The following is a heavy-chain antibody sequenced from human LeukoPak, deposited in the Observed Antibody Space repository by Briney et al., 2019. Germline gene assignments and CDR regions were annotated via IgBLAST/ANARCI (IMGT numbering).Heavy chain of an antibody. Sequence: ASVTVPCKASGSTFTSYYMHWVRQAPGQGLEWMGIIDPSGGRTGYGQKFQGRVTITRDTSTSTVYMELRSLSSDDTAVYYCAREWPNTCWFDPWGQGTLVTVSS. CDR2: IDPSGGRT. CDR3: AREWPNTCWFDP. J-gene: IGHJ5*02. V-gene: IGHV1-46*01. CDR1: GSTFTSYY. D-gene: IGHD1/OR15-1a*01.